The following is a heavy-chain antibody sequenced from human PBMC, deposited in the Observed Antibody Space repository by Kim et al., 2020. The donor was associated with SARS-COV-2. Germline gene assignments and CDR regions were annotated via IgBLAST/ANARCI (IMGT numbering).Heavy chain of an antibody. Sequence: DSVKGRLATARDNAKNALYLQVNSLRAEGTAVYYCASESKVRGGTSLLFDYWGQGTLVTVSS. V-gene: IGHV3-30*05. D-gene: IGHD3-10*01. J-gene: IGHJ4*02. CDR3: ASESKVRGGTSLLFDY.